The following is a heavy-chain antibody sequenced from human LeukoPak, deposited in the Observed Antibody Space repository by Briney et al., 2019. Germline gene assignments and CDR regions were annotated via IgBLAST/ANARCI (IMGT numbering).Heavy chain of an antibody. V-gene: IGHV4-59*01. J-gene: IGHJ3*02. Sequence: SETLSLTCSVSGSSISSKYWSWLRQPPGKGLEWIGYIYYSGSTNYNPSLKSRATISVDTSKNQFSLKLRSVTAADTAVYYCARDGHSSGWSAAFDIWGQGKMVTVS. D-gene: IGHD6-19*01. CDR2: IYYSGST. CDR3: ARDGHSSGWSAAFDI. CDR1: GSSISSKY.